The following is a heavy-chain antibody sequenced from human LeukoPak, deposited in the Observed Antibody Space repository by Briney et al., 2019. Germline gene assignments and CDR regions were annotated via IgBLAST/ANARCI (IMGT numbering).Heavy chain of an antibody. CDR3: AKSDGYGLIDY. J-gene: IGHJ4*02. CDR2: INHSGST. V-gene: IGHV4-34*01. D-gene: IGHD2-21*02. CDR1: GGPFSGYY. Sequence: TTSETLSLTCAVYGGPFSGYYWSWIRQPPGKGLEWIGEINHSGSTNYNPSLKSRVTISVDTSKNQFSLKLSSVTAADTAVYYCAKSDGYGLIDYLGQGTLVTVSS.